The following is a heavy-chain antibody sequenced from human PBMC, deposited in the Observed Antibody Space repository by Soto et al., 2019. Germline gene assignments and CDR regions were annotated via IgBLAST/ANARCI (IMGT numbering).Heavy chain of an antibody. J-gene: IGHJ4*02. CDR3: ATRYDSSGYYYARLDY. CDR1: GFTFSSYA. Sequence: GRSLRLSCAASGFTFSSYAMHWVRQAPGKGLEWVAVISYDGSNKYYAGSVKGRFTISRDNSKNTLYLQMNSLRAEDTAVYYCATRYDSSGYYYARLDYWGQGTLVTVSS. V-gene: IGHV3-30-3*01. D-gene: IGHD3-22*01. CDR2: ISYDGSNK.